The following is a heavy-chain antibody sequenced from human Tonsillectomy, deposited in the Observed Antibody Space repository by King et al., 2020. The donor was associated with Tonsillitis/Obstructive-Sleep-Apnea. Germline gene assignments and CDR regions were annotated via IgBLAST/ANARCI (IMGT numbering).Heavy chain of an antibody. CDR1: GFTFSSYS. Sequence: VQLVESGGGLVQPGGSLRLSCAASGFTFSSYSMNWFCQAPGKGLEWVSYISSSSSTISYADSVKGRFTISRDNAKNSLFLQMNSLRDEDTAVYYCARTLGYCSSISCYITVGYFDLWGRGTLVTVSS. J-gene: IGHJ2*01. CDR3: ARTLGYCSSISCYITVGYFDL. CDR2: ISSSSSTI. V-gene: IGHV3-48*02. D-gene: IGHD2-2*02.